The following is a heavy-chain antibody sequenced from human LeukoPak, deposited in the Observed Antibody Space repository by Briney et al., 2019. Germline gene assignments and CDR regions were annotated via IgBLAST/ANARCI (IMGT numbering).Heavy chain of an antibody. D-gene: IGHD3-22*01. CDR3: AREVYYDSSGYYFSFDY. V-gene: IGHV4-61*02. J-gene: IGHJ4*02. CDR1: GGSISSGSYY. CDR2: IYTSGST. Sequence: SQTLSLTCTVSGGSISSGSYYWSWIRQPAGKGLEWIGRIYTSGSTNYNPSLKSRVTISVDTSKNQFSLKLSSVTAADTAVYYCAREVYYDSSGYYFSFDYWRQGTLVTVSS.